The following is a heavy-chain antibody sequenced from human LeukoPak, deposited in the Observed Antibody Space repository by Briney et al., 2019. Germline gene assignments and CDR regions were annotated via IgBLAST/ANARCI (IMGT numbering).Heavy chain of an antibody. CDR2: ISYDGGYK. V-gene: IGHV3-30*18. J-gene: IGHJ4*02. CDR3: VNLMGDYVDY. CDR1: GFTFSSYG. D-gene: IGHD2-8*01. Sequence: PGRSLRLSCAASGFTFSSYGMHWVRQAPGKGLEWVAIISYDGGYKFYGGSVKGRFTISRDNSKNTLSLQMSNLRAEDTAVYYCVNLMGDYVDYWGQGTLVTVSS.